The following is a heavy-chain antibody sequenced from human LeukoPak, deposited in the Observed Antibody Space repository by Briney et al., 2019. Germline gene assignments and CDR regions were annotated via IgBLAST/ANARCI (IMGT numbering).Heavy chain of an antibody. CDR2: ISAYNGNT. J-gene: IGHJ4*02. CDR3: ARAQTTGFGESLHY. V-gene: IGHV1-18*01. CDR1: GYTFTSYG. Sequence: ASVKVSCKASGYTFTSYGISWVRQAPGQGIEWMGWISAYNGNTRYAQNLQGRVTLTTDTSTSTAYMEVRSLRSDDTAVYYCARAQTTGFGESLHYWGQGTLVTVSS. D-gene: IGHD3-10*01.